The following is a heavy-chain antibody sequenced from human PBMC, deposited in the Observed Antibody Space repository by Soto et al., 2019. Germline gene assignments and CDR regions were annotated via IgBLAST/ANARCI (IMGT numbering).Heavy chain of an antibody. J-gene: IGHJ4*02. CDR2: IYYSGST. CDR1: GCSISSGDYY. Sequence: SETLSLTCTFSGCSISSGDYYWNWIRQPPGKGLEWIGYIYYSGSTYYNPSLKSRVSISVDTSKNHYSLKLSSVTAADTAVYYCAGEAGYCSNGVCRWGEGTLVTVS. D-gene: IGHD2-8*01. V-gene: IGHV4-30-4*01. CDR3: AGEAGYCSNGVCR.